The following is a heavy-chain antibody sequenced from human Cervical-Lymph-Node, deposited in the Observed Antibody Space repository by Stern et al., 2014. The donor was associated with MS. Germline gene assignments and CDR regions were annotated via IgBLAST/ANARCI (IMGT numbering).Heavy chain of an antibody. CDR3: AKGGAAGYFDD. V-gene: IGHV3-23*04. D-gene: IGHD1-26*01. Sequence: EDQLVESGGGLVQPGGSLRLSCEASGFSFSTHAMTWVRQAPGKGLEWVSSISGTGGSTYYAESVKGRFTISRDNSKNTQYLQMDSPRAEDTAVYYCAKGGAAGYFDDWGQGTLVTVSS. CDR2: ISGTGGST. CDR1: GFSFSTHA. J-gene: IGHJ4*02.